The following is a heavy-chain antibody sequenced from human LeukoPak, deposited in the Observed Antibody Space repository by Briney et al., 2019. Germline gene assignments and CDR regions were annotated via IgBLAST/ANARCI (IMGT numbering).Heavy chain of an antibody. CDR1: GFTFDDCA. D-gene: IGHD2-2*01. V-gene: IGHV3-9*01. CDR2: ISWNTGNI. Sequence: GGSLRLSCAASGFTFDDCAMHWVRQAPGKGLEWVSGISWNTGNIGYADSVKGRFTISRDNAKNSLYLQMNSLRAEDTAVYYCARVDAAANGNYWGQGTLVTVSS. CDR3: ARVDAAANGNY. J-gene: IGHJ4*02.